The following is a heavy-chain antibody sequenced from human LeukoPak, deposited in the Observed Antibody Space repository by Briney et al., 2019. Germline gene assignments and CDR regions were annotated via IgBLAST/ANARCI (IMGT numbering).Heavy chain of an antibody. CDR1: NYPINDGYY. Sequence: SETLSLTCTVSNYPINDGYYWGWIRQPPGKGLQWIGGVYHSGATYQNPSLKSRVTISVDTSKNQFSLNLTSVTAADTAVYYCARNSSGTLSGGGWFDPWGQGTLVTVSS. D-gene: IGHD6-19*01. CDR3: ARNSSGTLSGGGWFDP. CDR2: VYHSGAT. J-gene: IGHJ5*02. V-gene: IGHV4-38-2*02.